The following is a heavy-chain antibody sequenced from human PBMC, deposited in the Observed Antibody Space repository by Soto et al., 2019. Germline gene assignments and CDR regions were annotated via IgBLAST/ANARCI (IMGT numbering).Heavy chain of an antibody. CDR3: AKVHYYDGSGSYRYYGMDV. Sequence: GGSLRLSCAASGFPFINYAMSWVRQAPGKGLEWVSAISGSGGSTYYADSVNGRFTISRDNTKNTLYLQMNSLRADDTAVYYCAKVHYYDGSGSYRYYGMDVWGQGTTVTVSS. V-gene: IGHV3-23*01. CDR1: GFPFINYA. D-gene: IGHD3-22*01. CDR2: ISGSGGST. J-gene: IGHJ6*02.